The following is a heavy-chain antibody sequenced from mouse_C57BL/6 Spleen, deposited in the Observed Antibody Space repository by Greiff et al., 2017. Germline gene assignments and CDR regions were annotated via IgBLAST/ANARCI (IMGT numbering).Heavy chain of an antibody. J-gene: IGHJ1*03. CDR1: GYTFTDYE. CDR2: IDPETGGT. CDR3: TRRITTVVATSYFDV. Sequence: VQLQESGAELVRPGASVTLSCKASGYTFTDYEMHWVKQTPVHGLEWIGAIDPETGGTAYNQKFKGKAILTADKSSSTAYMELRSLTSEDSAVYYCTRRITTVVATSYFDVWGTGTTVTVSS. D-gene: IGHD1-1*01. V-gene: IGHV1-15*01.